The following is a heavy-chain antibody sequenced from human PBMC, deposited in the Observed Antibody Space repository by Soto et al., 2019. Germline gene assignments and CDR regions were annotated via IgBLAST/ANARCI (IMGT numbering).Heavy chain of an antibody. CDR1: GFTFSSYA. V-gene: IGHV3-30*14. J-gene: IGHJ4*02. Sequence: QVQLVESGGGVVQPGRSLRLSCAASGFTFSSYAMHWVRQAPGKGLEWVAVISYDGSNKYYADSVKGRFTISRDNSKNTLYLQMNSLRAEDTAVYYCARAWERLDYWGQGTLVTVSS. CDR2: ISYDGSNK. CDR3: ARAWERLDY. D-gene: IGHD1-26*01.